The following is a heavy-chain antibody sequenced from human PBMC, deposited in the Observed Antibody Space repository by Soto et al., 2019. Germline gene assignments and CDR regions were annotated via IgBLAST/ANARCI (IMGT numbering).Heavy chain of an antibody. D-gene: IGHD3-22*01. CDR3: ARDQYYYDSSGYSHYTWLDP. V-gene: IGHV4-30-4*01. CDR1: GGSISSGDYY. Sequence: QVQLQESGPGLVKPSQTLSLTCTVSGGSISSGDYYWSWIRKSPGKGLVWIGDIYYSGSTYYNPSLKSRVTISVDTSKNQFSLKLSYVTAADTAVYYCARDQYYYDSSGYSHYTWLDPWGQGTLVTVSS. CDR2: IYYSGST. J-gene: IGHJ5*02.